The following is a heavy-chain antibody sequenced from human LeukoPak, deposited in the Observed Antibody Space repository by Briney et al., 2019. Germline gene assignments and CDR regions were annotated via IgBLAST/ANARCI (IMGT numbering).Heavy chain of an antibody. CDR2: IYYSGST. J-gene: IGHJ4*02. V-gene: IGHV4-39*07. CDR1: GGSISSSSYY. Sequence: PSETLSLTCTVSGGSISSSSYYWGWIRQPPGTGLEWIGSIYYSGSTYYNPSLKSRVTISVDTSKNQFSLKLSSVTAADTAVYYCALLTGEYSSSSLDYWGQGTLVTVSS. D-gene: IGHD6-6*01. CDR3: ALLTGEYSSSSLDY.